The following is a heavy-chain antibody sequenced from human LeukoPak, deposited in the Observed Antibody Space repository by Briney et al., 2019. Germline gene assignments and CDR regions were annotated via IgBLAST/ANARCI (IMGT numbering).Heavy chain of an antibody. V-gene: IGHV3-23*01. J-gene: IGHJ4*02. CDR2: ISGSGGST. D-gene: IGHD2-2*02. Sequence: PGGSLRLSCAASGFTFSSYAMSWVRQAPWKGLEWVSAISGSGGSTYYADSVKGRFTISRDNSKNTLYLQMNSLRAEDTAVYYCPSPYCSSTSCYSGTFDYWGQGTLVTVSS. CDR1: GFTFSSYA. CDR3: PSPYCSSTSCYSGTFDY.